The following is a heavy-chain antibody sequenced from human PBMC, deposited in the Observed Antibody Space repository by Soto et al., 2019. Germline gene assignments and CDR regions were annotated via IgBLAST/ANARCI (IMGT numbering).Heavy chain of an antibody. CDR3: AKDPRITMVRGVTLVPGAFDI. CDR1: GFTFSSYA. J-gene: IGHJ3*02. CDR2: ISGSGGST. D-gene: IGHD3-10*01. Sequence: PGGSLRLSCAASGFTFSSYAMSWVRQSPGKGLEWVSAISGSGGSTYYADSVKGRFTISRDNSKNTLYLQMNSLRAEDTAVYYCAKDPRITMVRGVTLVPGAFDIWGQGTMVTVSS. V-gene: IGHV3-23*01.